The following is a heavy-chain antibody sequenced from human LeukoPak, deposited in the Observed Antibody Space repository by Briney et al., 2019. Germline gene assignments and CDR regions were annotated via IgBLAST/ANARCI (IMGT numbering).Heavy chain of an antibody. CDR1: GFMFHNFW. CDR3: ARLSDYTNYNYYMDV. Sequence: GESLQISCQASGFMFHNFWIGGGRQLPGKALEGMGIVYPADSDTRYTPSFEGQVSISVDKSISTAYLQWTSLKASDTAMYYCARLSDYTNYNYYMDVWGKGTPVTVSS. CDR2: VYPADSDT. D-gene: IGHD4-11*01. J-gene: IGHJ6*03. V-gene: IGHV5-51*01.